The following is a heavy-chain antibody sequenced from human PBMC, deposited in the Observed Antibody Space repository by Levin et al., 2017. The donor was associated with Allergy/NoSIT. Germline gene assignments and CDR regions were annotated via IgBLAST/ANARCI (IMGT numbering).Heavy chain of an antibody. CDR2: ISWNSENI. Sequence: GGSLRLSCAGSGFTFKDYVIHWVRQAPGKGLEWVSGISWNSENIDYADSVKGRFTISRDNAKNSLYLQMNSLRPEDTAFYYCAKDKGNGGAEYLEYWGQGTLVTVSS. CDR1: GFTFKDYV. D-gene: IGHD3-16*01. V-gene: IGHV3-9*01. J-gene: IGHJ4*02. CDR3: AKDKGNGGAEYLEY.